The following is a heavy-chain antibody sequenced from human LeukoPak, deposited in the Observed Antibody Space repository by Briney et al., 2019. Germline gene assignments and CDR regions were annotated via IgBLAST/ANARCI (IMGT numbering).Heavy chain of an antibody. CDR2: INHSGST. CDR1: GGSFSGYY. D-gene: IGHD3-10*01. J-gene: IGHJ4*02. CDR3: ARAPSMVRGVIVLDY. V-gene: IGHV4-34*01. Sequence: SETLSLTCAVYGGSFSGYYWSWIRQPPGKGLEWIGEINHSGSTNYNPSLKSRVTISVDTSKNQFSLKLSSVTAADTAVYYCARAPSMVRGVIVLDYWGQGTLVTVSS.